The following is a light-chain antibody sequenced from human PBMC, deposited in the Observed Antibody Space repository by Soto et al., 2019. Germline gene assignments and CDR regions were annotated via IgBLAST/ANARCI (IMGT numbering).Light chain of an antibody. Sequence: QSALTQPASVSGSPGQSITISCTGTSRDVGDYNYVSWYQQHPGKAPKLMIYAVSNRPSGVSNRFSGSKSGKTASLTISGLQAEDEADYYCSSYTTSNTLIFGGGNQLTVL. J-gene: IGLJ2*01. CDR1: SRDVGDYNY. V-gene: IGLV2-14*01. CDR3: SSYTTSNTLI. CDR2: AVS.